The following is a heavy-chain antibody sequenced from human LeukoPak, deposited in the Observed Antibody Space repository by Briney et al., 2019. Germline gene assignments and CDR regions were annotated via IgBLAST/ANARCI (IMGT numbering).Heavy chain of an antibody. CDR2: INQDGSET. V-gene: IGHV3-7*01. CDR3: AKTAGTGSVDS. D-gene: IGHD3-10*01. J-gene: IGHJ4*02. Sequence: GGSLRLSCAASGFTFSIYWMSWVRQAPGKGLEWVANINQDGSETYYVDSVMGRFTISRDNTKNSLFLEMNSLRADDTAVYYCAKTAGTGSVDSWGQGILVTVSS. CDR1: GFTFSIYW.